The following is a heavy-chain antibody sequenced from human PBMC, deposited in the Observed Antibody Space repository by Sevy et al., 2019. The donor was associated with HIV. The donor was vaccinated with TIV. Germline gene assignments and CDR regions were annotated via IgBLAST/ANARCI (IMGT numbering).Heavy chain of an antibody. Sequence: ASVKVSCKVSGYTLTKLSMHWVRQAPGKRLEWMGSFDPEDGERMYAQKFQGRVTLTEDTSADTAYMELSSLRSEDTAVYYCAATKDYYDNSGSPFDYWGQGTLVTASS. CDR2: FDPEDGER. CDR3: AATKDYYDNSGSPFDY. D-gene: IGHD3-22*01. V-gene: IGHV1-24*01. CDR1: GYTLTKLS. J-gene: IGHJ4*02.